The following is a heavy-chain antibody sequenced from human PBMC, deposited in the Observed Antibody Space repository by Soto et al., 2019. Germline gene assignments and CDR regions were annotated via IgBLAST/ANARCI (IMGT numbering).Heavy chain of an antibody. CDR3: ARGPRGDYGSGSYYDDYYYYMDV. J-gene: IGHJ6*03. Sequence: SLRLSCAASGFTISSYWMHWVRQAPGKGLVWVSRINSDGSSTSYADSVKGRFTISRDNAKNTLYLQMNSLRAEDTAVYYCARGPRGDYGSGSYYDDYYYYMDVWGKGTTVTVSS. CDR2: INSDGSST. D-gene: IGHD3-10*01. V-gene: IGHV3-74*01. CDR1: GFTISSYW.